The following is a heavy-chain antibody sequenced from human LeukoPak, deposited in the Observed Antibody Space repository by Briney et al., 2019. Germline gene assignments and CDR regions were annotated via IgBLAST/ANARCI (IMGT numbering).Heavy chain of an antibody. CDR3: ARGLGDYNTDWFPVSGY. Sequence: ASVKVSCKTSGYTFTTYDMTWVRQATGQGLEWMGWMNPGSGDTGYAQKFQGRDTMTRDTSISTAYMELSSLGSEDTAIYYCARGLGDYNTDWFPVSGYWGQGTLVTVSS. J-gene: IGHJ4*02. CDR1: GYTFTTYD. V-gene: IGHV1-8*01. D-gene: IGHD3-9*01. CDR2: MNPGSGDT.